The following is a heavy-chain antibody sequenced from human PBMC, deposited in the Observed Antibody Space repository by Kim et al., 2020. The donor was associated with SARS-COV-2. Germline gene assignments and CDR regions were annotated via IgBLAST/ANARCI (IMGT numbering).Heavy chain of an antibody. CDR1: GFTFSSYG. Sequence: GGSLRLSCAASGFTFSSYGMHWVRQAPGKGLEWVAVISYDGSNKYYADSVKGRFTISRDNSKNTLYLQMNSLRAEDTAVYYCARDRSYYYDSSGYYRSYGRDVWGQGTTVTVSS. CDR2: ISYDGSNK. V-gene: IGHV3-33*05. J-gene: IGHJ6*02. CDR3: ARDRSYYYDSSGYYRSYGRDV. D-gene: IGHD3-22*01.